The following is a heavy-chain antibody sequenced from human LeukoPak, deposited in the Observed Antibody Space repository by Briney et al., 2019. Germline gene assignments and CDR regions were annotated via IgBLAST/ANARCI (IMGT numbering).Heavy chain of an antibody. CDR1: GFTFDDYA. Sequence: VGSLRLSCAASGFTFDDYAMHGVRQAPGKGLQWVSLISGDGGSTYYADSVKGRFTISRDNSKNSLYLQMNSLRTEDTALYYCAKDWGGGWYLIDYWGQGTLVTVSS. D-gene: IGHD6-19*01. V-gene: IGHV3-43*02. J-gene: IGHJ4*02. CDR2: ISGDGGST. CDR3: AKDWGGGWYLIDY.